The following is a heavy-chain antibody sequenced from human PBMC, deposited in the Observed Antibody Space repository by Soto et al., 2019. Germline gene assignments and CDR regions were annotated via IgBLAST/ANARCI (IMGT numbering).Heavy chain of an antibody. CDR1: GGSVSSGSYY. D-gene: IGHD3-10*01. V-gene: IGHV4-31*03. CDR2: IFYSGSA. Sequence: SETLSLTCTVSGGSVSSGSYYWGWVRQHPGKGLEWIGYIFYSGSAYYNPSLKSRVTISVDTSKNQFSLKLSSMTAADTAVYYCARNPMVRGVIIDFDYWGQGTLVTVSS. J-gene: IGHJ4*02. CDR3: ARNPMVRGVIIDFDY.